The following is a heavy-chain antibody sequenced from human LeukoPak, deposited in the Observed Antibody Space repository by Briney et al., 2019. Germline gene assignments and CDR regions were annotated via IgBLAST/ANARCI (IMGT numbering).Heavy chain of an antibody. Sequence: PSETLSHTCTVSGGSISSYYWSWIRQPPGKGLEWIGYIYYSGSTKYNPSLKSRVTISVDTSKNQFSLKLSSVTAADTAVYYCARVIAVAGAFNAFDIWGQGTMVTVSS. V-gene: IGHV4-59*01. D-gene: IGHD6-19*01. CDR2: IYYSGST. CDR3: ARVIAVAGAFNAFDI. J-gene: IGHJ3*02. CDR1: GGSISSYY.